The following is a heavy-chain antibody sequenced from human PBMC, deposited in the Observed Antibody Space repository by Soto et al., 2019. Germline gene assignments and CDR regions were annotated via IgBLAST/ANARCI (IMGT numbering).Heavy chain of an antibody. J-gene: IGHJ4*02. V-gene: IGHV3-43*02. CDR3: AKLTRPAAFAGYFDY. CDR2: ISGSGGST. CDR1: EFTFSDYY. D-gene: IGHD2-2*01. Sequence: VGALRLSCTASEFTFSDYYMSWIVKSPFKVLEWVAVISGSGGSTYYADSVKGRFTISRDNCKNTLYLQMNSLRTEDTALYYCAKLTRPAAFAGYFDYWGQGTLVTVSS.